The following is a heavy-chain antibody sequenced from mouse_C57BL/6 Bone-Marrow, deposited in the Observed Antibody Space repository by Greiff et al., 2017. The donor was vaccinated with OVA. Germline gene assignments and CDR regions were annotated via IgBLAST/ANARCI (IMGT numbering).Heavy chain of an antibody. D-gene: IGHD1-1*01. Sequence: EVQLQPSGPELVKPGASVKISCKASGYTFTDYYMNWVKQSHGKSLEWIGAIHPNNGDPSSNQKFKGKVTLTVDKSSSKDEMEIRSLTAEDAAVYYCARVRDYGSSYPAWFAYWGQGTLVTVSA. CDR1: GYTFTDYY. CDR2: IHPNNGDP. V-gene: IGHV1-26*01. CDR3: ARVRDYGSSYPAWFAY. J-gene: IGHJ3*01.